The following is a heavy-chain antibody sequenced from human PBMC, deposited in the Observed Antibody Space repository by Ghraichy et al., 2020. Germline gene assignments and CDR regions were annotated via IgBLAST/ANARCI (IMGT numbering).Heavy chain of an antibody. CDR2: IYYSGSP. J-gene: IGHJ6*02. CDR3: ARRGRVLSYFAMDV. V-gene: IGHV4-59*01. CDR1: GGSISTYY. Sequence: SQTLSLTCTISGGSISTYYWSWIRQPPGKGLEWIGNIYYSGSPNYSPSLKSRVTISVDTSKNQFSLKLSSVTAADTAVYYCARRGRVLSYFAMDVWGQGTTVTVSS. D-gene: IGHD3-10*01.